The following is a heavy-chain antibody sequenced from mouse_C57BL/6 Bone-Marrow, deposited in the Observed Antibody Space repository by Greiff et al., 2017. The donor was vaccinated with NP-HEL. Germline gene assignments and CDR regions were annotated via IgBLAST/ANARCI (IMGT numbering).Heavy chain of an antibody. Sequence: EVKLMESGGGLVKPGGSLKLSCAASGFTFSSYAMSWVRHTPDKRLEWVATISDGGSYTYYPDNVKGRFTISRDHAKNNLYLQMSHLKSEDTAMYYCARDPLSSPYYFDYWGQGTTLTVSS. CDR2: ISDGGSYT. CDR1: GFTFSSYA. J-gene: IGHJ2*01. CDR3: ARDPLSSPYYFDY. D-gene: IGHD1-1*01. V-gene: IGHV5-4*01.